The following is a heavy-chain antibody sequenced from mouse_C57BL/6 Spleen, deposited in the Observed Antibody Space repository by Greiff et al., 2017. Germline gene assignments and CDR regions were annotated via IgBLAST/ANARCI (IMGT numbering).Heavy chain of an antibody. CDR2: IHPNSGST. CDR3: AIYYDYAWFAH. CDR1: GYTFTSYW. D-gene: IGHD2-4*01. Sequence: QVQLQQPGAELVKPGASVKLSCTASGYTFTSYWMHWVKQRPGQGLEWIGMIHPNSGSTNYNEKFKSKATLTVDKSSSTAYMQLSSLTSEDSAVYYCAIYYDYAWFAHWGQGTLVTVSA. V-gene: IGHV1-64*01. J-gene: IGHJ3*01.